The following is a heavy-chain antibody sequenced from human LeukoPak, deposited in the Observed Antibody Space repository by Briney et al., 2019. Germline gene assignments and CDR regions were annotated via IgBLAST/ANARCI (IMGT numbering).Heavy chain of an antibody. J-gene: IGHJ4*02. V-gene: IGHV1-46*01. D-gene: IGHD3-10*01. CDR2: INPSGGST. CDR1: GSTFTSYY. Sequence: GASVKVSCKASGSTFTSYYMHWVRHAPGQGLEWMGIINPSGGSTSYAQKFQGRVTMTRDTSTSTVYMELSSLRSEDTAVYYCARGVVTGDYFDYWGQGTLVTVSS. CDR3: ARGVVTGDYFDY.